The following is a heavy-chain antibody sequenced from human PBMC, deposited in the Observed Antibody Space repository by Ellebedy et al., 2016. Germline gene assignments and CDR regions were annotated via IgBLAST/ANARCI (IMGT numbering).Heavy chain of an antibody. CDR1: GGSISSYY. Sequence: SETLSLTCTVSGGSISSYYWSWIRQPPGKGLEWIGYIYYSGSTNYNPSLKSRVTISGDTSKNQFSLRLSSVTAADTAVYFCARGDSSSSRVYYWGQGTLVTVSS. D-gene: IGHD6-6*01. V-gene: IGHV4-59*08. J-gene: IGHJ4*02. CDR2: IYYSGST. CDR3: ARGDSSSSRVYY.